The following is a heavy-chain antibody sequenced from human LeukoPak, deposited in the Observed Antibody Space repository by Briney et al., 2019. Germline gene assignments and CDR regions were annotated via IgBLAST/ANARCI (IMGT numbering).Heavy chain of an antibody. CDR3: ASTYDSSGHIYAFDI. J-gene: IGHJ3*02. V-gene: IGHV4-59*08. CDR2: IYNSRRS. Sequence: SETLSLTCTVSGASINSYYWNWIRQPPGKGLEWIGYIYNSRRSNYNPSLRSRVTISVDTSKNQFSLKLSSVTAADTAVYYCASTYDSSGHIYAFDIWGQGTRVTVSS. D-gene: IGHD3-22*01. CDR1: GASINSYY.